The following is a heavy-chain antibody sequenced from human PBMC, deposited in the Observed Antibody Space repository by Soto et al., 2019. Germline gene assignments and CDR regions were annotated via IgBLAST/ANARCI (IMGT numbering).Heavy chain of an antibody. CDR2: MHHSGST. D-gene: IGHD1-26*01. CDR3: ARRYGSAIDY. CDR1: GVSITSHY. V-gene: IGHV4-59*08. Sequence: SETLSLTCTVSGVSITSHYWSWIRQSPGKGLEWIAYMHHSGSTNYNPSLKSRVTVSIDTSKSQVSLRLSSVTAADTAVYYCARRYGSAIDYWGQGTLVTVSS. J-gene: IGHJ4*02.